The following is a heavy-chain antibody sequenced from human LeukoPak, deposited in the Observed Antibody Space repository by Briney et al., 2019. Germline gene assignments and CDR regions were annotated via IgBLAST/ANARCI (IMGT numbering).Heavy chain of an antibody. CDR1: GYTVTNYY. CDR3: ARSGMWFSTND. Sequence: GASVKVSCKASGYTVTNYYMHWVRQAPGQGLEWMGMINPSISSRTYAQKFQGRVTVTSDTSTSTVYMEVSGLRSEDTAIYYCARSGMWFSTNDWGQGTLVTVSS. CDR2: INPSISSR. V-gene: IGHV1-46*01. J-gene: IGHJ4*02. D-gene: IGHD2-21*01.